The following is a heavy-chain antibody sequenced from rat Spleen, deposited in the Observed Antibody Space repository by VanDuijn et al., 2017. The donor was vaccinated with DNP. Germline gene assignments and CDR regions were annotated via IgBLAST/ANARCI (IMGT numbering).Heavy chain of an antibody. CDR1: GFTFSDYY. D-gene: IGHD1-4*01. Sequence: EVQLVESGGGPVQPGRSLKLSCAASGFTFSDYYMAWVRQAPTKGLEWVATISYDGLTTYYRDSVKGRFTMSRDNAKSTLFLQMDSLRSEDTATYYCASRPPPTRGPFDYWGQGVTVTVSS. CDR2: ISYDGLTT. CDR3: ASRPPPTRGPFDY. V-gene: IGHV5-7*01. J-gene: IGHJ2*01.